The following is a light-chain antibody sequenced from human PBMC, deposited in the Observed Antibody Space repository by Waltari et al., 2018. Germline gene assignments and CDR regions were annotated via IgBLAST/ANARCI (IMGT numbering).Light chain of an antibody. CDR1: QSISSW. J-gene: IGKJ2*01. V-gene: IGKV1-5*03. Sequence: DIQMTQSPSTLSASVGDRVTITCRASQSISSWLAWYQQKPGKAPKLRIYKASSLESGVPSRFSGSGSGTEFTLTISSLQPDDFATYYCQQYNSYPDTFGQGTKLEIK. CDR3: QQYNSYPDT. CDR2: KAS.